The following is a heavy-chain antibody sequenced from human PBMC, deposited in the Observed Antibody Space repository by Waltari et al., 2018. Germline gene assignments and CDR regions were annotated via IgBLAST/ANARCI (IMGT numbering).Heavy chain of an antibody. V-gene: IGHV3-7*03. D-gene: IGHD5-18*01. J-gene: IGHJ4*02. CDR1: GGTFSSYW. CDR3: ARDTMDTAMVTSDY. CDR2: IKQDGSEK. Sequence: VQLVQSGAEVKKPGSSVKVSCKASGGTFSSYWMSWVRQAPGKGLEWVANIKQDGSEKYYVDSVKGRFTISRDNAKNSLYLQMNSLRAEDTAVYYCARDTMDTAMVTSDYWGQGTLVTVSS.